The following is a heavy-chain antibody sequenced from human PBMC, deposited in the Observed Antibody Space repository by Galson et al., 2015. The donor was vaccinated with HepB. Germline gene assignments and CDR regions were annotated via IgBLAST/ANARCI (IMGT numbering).Heavy chain of an antibody. D-gene: IGHD3-22*01. V-gene: IGHV1-18*04. J-gene: IGHJ6*02. CDR1: GYTFTSYG. Sequence: SVKVSCKASGYTFTSYGISWVRQAPGQGLEWMGWISAYNGNTNYAQKLQGRVTMTTDTSTSKAYMELRSLRSDDTAVYYCARDYYDSSGYYPKYYYYGMDVWCQGTTVTVSS. CDR3: ARDYYDSSGYYPKYYYYGMDV. CDR2: ISAYNGNT.